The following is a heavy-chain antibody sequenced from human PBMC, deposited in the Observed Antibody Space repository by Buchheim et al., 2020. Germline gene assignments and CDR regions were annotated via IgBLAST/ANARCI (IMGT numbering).Heavy chain of an antibody. V-gene: IGHV3-7*01. D-gene: IGHD3-16*01. CDR1: GFTFSNYW. J-gene: IGHJ6*02. CDR2: INQDGSQI. Sequence: EVQLLESGGGLVQPGGSLRLSCEASGFTFSNYWMSWVRQAPGKGLDWVANINQDGSQINYVDSVRGRFTISRDNAKDSVYLQMNSLRAEDTAVYYCAKEGEGMDVWGQGTT. CDR3: AKEGEGMDV.